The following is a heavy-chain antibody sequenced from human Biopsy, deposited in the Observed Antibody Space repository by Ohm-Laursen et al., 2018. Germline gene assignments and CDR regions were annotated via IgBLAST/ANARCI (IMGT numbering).Heavy chain of an antibody. J-gene: IGHJ4*02. D-gene: IGHD1-26*01. CDR1: GFSLTNGRLS. V-gene: IGHV2-5*02. Sequence: TQTLTLTCSFSGFSLTNGRLSVGWILQSPGRALEWLGLIYGDDNKRYSPSLKSRLLITKDTSKNQVVLTLTNVDPVDTGTYYCAHRQKWTFDFWGQGTLVTVSS. CDR2: IYGDDNK. CDR3: AHRQKWTFDF.